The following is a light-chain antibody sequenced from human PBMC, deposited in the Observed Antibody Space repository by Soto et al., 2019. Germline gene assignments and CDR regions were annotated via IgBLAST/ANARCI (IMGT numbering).Light chain of an antibody. CDR1: SSDVGGYNY. Sequence: GSRSHRAPSHIIKTGNSSDVGGYNYVSWYQQHPGKAPKFMIYDVSNRPSGVSNRFSGSKSGNTASLTISGLQAEDEADYYCCSYTTSNTRQIVFGTGTKVTVL. CDR3: CSYTTSNTRQIV. J-gene: IGLJ1*01. CDR2: DVS. V-gene: IGLV2-14*04.